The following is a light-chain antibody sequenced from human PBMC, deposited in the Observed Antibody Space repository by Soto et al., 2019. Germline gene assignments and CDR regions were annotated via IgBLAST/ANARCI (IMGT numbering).Light chain of an antibody. Sequence: QSVLTQPPSASGSPGQSVTISCTGTSSDVGLYDYVSWNQQHPGKVPKLLIYEVTQRPSGVPDRFSGSKSGNTASLTVSGLQAEDEADYYCSSYGGNSNYVFGTGTKVTVL. CDR3: SSYGGNSNYV. V-gene: IGLV2-8*01. CDR2: EVT. J-gene: IGLJ1*01. CDR1: SSDVGLYDY.